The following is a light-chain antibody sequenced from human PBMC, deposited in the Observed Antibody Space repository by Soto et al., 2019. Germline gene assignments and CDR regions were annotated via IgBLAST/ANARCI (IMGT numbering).Light chain of an antibody. Sequence: DIQMTQSPSTLSASVGDRVAISCRASQSISIWLAWYQQKPGKAPKLLIYKASSLESGVPSRFSGSGSGTEFTLTISSLRPDDFATYYCQQYNDYSWTFGQGTKVEIK. CDR2: KAS. J-gene: IGKJ1*01. CDR3: QQYNDYSWT. CDR1: QSISIW. V-gene: IGKV1-5*03.